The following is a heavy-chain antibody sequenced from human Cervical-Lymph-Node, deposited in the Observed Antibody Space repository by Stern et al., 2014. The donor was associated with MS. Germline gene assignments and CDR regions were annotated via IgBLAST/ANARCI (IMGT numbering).Heavy chain of an antibody. D-gene: IGHD4-23*01. CDR1: GYMFASHW. Sequence: EDQLVESGAEVKKPGESLKISCKASGYMFASHWIGWVRQMPGTGLEWMGISDPGDPNTLYSPSSQGQVTIAVDKSTSTAYLQWSSLKASDTAMYYCARVNGGNSDWFDPWGQGTLVTVSS. J-gene: IGHJ5*02. CDR3: ARVNGGNSDWFDP. CDR2: SDPGDPNT. V-gene: IGHV5-51*01.